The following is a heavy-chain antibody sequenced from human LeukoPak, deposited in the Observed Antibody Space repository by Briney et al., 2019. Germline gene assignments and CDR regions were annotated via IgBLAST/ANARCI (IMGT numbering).Heavy chain of an antibody. J-gene: IGHJ5*02. CDR2: ICGSGGST. D-gene: IGHD2-2*01. CDR3: ANLAGYCSSTSCFYWFDP. Sequence: GGSLRLSCAASGFTFSSYAMSWVRQAPGKGLEWVSAICGSGGSTYYADSVKGRFTISRDNSKNTLYLQMNSLRAEDTAVYYCANLAGYCSSTSCFYWFDPWGQGTLVTVSS. CDR1: GFTFSSYA. V-gene: IGHV3-23*01.